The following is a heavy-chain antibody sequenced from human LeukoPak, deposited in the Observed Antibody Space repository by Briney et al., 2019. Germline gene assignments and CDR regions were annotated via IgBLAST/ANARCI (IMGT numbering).Heavy chain of an antibody. J-gene: IGHJ4*02. D-gene: IGHD3-10*01. CDR1: GGSFSGYY. V-gene: IGHV4-34*01. CDR2: INHSGST. CDR3: ARGRTMVRGVIPNFDY. Sequence: SETLSLTCAVYGGSFSGYYWSWIRQPPGKGLEWIGEINHSGSTNYNPSLKSRVTISVDTCKNQFSLKLSSVTAADTAVYYCARGRTMVRGVIPNFDYWGQGTLVTVSS.